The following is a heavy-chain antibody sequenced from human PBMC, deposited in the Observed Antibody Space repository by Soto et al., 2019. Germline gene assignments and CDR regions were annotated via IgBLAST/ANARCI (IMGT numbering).Heavy chain of an antibody. J-gene: IGHJ4*02. Sequence: QVQLVQSGAEVKKPGASVKVSCKASGYTFTSYYMHWVRQAPGQGLEWMGIINPSGGSTSYAQKFQGRVTMTRDTSTSTVYMELSSLRSEDTAVYYCARDARRERCSGGSCYLYWGQGTLVTVSS. D-gene: IGHD2-15*01. CDR2: INPSGGST. CDR3: ARDARRERCSGGSCYLY. CDR1: GYTFTSYY. V-gene: IGHV1-46*01.